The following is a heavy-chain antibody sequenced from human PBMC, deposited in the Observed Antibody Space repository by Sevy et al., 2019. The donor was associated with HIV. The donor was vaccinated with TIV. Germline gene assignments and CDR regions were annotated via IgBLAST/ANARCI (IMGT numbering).Heavy chain of an antibody. CDR1: GYSFTSYW. V-gene: IGHV5-51*01. CDR2: IYPGDSDT. Sequence: GESLKISCKGSGYSFTSYWIGWVRQMPGKGLEWMGIIYPGDSDTRYSPSFQGQVTISADKSISTAYLQWGSLKASDTAMYYCAREAGMATSQDAFDIWGQGTMVTVSS. CDR3: AREAGMATSQDAFDI. J-gene: IGHJ3*02. D-gene: IGHD5-12*01.